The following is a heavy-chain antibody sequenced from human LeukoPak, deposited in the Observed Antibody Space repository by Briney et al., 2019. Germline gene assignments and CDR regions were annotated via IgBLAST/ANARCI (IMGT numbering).Heavy chain of an antibody. CDR3: ATRRYYYDSSGSSGAFDV. D-gene: IGHD3-22*01. Sequence: GASVKVSCKASGGTFSSYAISWVRQAPGHGLEWMGGIIPIFGTANYAQKFQGRVTITTDESTSTAYMELSSLTSEDPAVYYCATRRYYYDSSGSSGAFDVWGQGRMVTVSS. V-gene: IGHV1-69*05. CDR2: IIPIFGTA. CDR1: GGTFSSYA. J-gene: IGHJ3*01.